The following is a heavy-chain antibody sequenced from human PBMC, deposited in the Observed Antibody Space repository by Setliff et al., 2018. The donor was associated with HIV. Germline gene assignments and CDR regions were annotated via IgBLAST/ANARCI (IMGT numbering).Heavy chain of an antibody. D-gene: IGHD2-15*01. V-gene: IGHV1-2*06. J-gene: IGHJ3*01. CDR2: INPNNGGT. CDR3: AKPRIFDSFDV. CDR1: TFLVTGYN. Sequence: ASVKVSCKAPTFLVTGYNIHWVRLAPGHGPEWLGRINPNNGGTDYAQKFQGRVTMSLDTSTNTVYLALKGLTSDDTAVYYCAKPRIFDSFDVWGPGTVVTVSS.